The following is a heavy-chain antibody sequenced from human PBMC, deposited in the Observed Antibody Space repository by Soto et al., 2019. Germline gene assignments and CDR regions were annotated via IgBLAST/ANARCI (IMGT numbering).Heavy chain of an antibody. V-gene: IGHV4-4*02. D-gene: IGHD2-15*01. CDR3: GRSPRRVDGKWYVDY. CDR1: GDSFSSSNW. Sequence: QVQLQESGPGLVKPSGTLSLSCGVSGDSFSSSNWWTWIRQPPGKGLEWIGDIPHTGHTDLSPSLRSRITISIDTSKKEFSLKMTSVTAADTAVYYCGRSPRRVDGKWYVDYWGPGALVIVAS. CDR2: IPHTGHT. J-gene: IGHJ4*02.